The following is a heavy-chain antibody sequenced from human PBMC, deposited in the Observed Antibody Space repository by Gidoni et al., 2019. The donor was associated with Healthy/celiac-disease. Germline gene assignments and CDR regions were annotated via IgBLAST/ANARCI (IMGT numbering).Heavy chain of an antibody. CDR3: ARAIGTTYYYDSSGYYLDY. D-gene: IGHD3-22*01. CDR1: GFTFSSYW. Sequence: EVQLVESGGGLVQPGGSLRLSCAASGFTFSSYWMRWVRQAPGKVLEWVANIKQDGGEKYYVDSVKGRFTISRDNAKNSRYLQMNSLRAEDTAVYYCARAIGTTYYYDSSGYYLDYLGQGTLVTVSS. CDR2: IKQDGGEK. J-gene: IGHJ4*02. V-gene: IGHV3-7*05.